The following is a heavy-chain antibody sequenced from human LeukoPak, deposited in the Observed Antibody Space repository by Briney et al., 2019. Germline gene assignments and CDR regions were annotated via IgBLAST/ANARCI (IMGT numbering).Heavy chain of an antibody. D-gene: IGHD4-23*01. CDR2: IYYSGST. CDR3: AKTHGGNSDYFDY. J-gene: IGHJ4*02. CDR1: GGSISSGGYY. V-gene: IGHV4-31*03. Sequence: PSETLSLTCTVSGGSISSGGYYWSWIRQHPGKGLEWIGYIYYSGSTYYNPSLKSRVTISVDTSKNQFSLKLSSVTAADTAVFYCAKTHGGNSDYFDYWGQGTLVTVSS.